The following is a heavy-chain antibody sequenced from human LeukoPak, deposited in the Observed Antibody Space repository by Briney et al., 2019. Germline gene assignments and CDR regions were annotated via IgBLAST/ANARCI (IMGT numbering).Heavy chain of an antibody. D-gene: IGHD5-18*01. CDR2: IKQDGSEK. CDR1: GFTFSTYT. CDR3: AKQADTPMLIWSFTDY. V-gene: IGHV3-7*01. J-gene: IGHJ4*02. Sequence: GGSLRLSCAPSGFTFSTYTMSWVRQAPGKGLEWVANIKQDGSEKYYVDSVKGRFTISRDNAKNSLYLQMNSLRAEDTALYYCAKQADTPMLIWSFTDYWGQGTLVTVSS.